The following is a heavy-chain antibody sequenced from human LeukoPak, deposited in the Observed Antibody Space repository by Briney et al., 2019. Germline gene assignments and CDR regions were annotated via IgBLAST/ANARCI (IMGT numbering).Heavy chain of an antibody. CDR1: GFTFRSYA. D-gene: IGHD5-18*01. CDR3: AKGVDSYTSGYRVFDY. J-gene: IGHJ4*02. V-gene: IGHV3-23*01. Sequence: PGGSLRLSCEASGFTFRSYAMGWVRQAPGKGLEWVASITGGGGDTYHEDSVKGRFTFSRDNSKNTLYLQMSSLRAEDTAVYYCAKGVDSYTSGYRVFDYWGQGTLVTVSS. CDR2: ITGGGGDT.